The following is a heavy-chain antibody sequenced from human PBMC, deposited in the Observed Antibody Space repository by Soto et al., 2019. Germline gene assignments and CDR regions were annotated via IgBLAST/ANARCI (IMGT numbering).Heavy chain of an antibody. CDR2: IHYSGYT. J-gene: IGHJ5*02. V-gene: IGHV4-59*08. CDR3: ARRKAVGVVVGPSNNWFDP. D-gene: IGHD2-15*01. Sequence: PSETLSLTCTVSGGSISRYYWSWIRKPPGKGLEWIGYIHYSGYTYYNPSLKSRLTISVDTSKNQFSLRLSSVTAADTAVYYCARRKAVGVVVGPSNNWFDPWGQGTLVTVSS. CDR1: GGSISRYY.